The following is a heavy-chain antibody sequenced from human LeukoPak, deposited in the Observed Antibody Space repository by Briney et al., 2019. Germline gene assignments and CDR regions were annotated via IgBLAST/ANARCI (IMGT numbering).Heavy chain of an antibody. CDR3: ARDGGALNVVVPAAIPYWFDP. CDR2: INPSGGST. V-gene: IGHV1-46*01. D-gene: IGHD2-2*02. Sequence: ASVKVSCKASGYTFTSYYMHWVRQAPGQGLEWMGIINPSGGSTSYAQKFQGRVTMTRDMSTSTVYMELSSLRSEDTGVYYCARDGGALNVVVPAAIPYWFDPWGQGTLVTVSS. J-gene: IGHJ5*02. CDR1: GYTFTSYY.